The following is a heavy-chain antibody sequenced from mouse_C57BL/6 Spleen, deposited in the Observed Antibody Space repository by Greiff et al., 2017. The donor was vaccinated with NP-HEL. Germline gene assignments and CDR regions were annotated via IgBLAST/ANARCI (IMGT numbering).Heavy chain of an antibody. V-gene: IGHV3-6*01. CDR1: GYSITSGYY. D-gene: IGHD2-12*01. CDR3: ATDYDEAMDY. J-gene: IGHJ4*01. CDR2: ISYDGSN. Sequence: EVQRVESGPGLVKPSQSLSLTCSVTGYSITSGYYWNWIRQFPGNKLEWMGYISYDGSNNYNPSLKNRISITRDTSKNQFFLKLNSVTTEDTATYYCATDYDEAMDYWGQGTSVTVSS.